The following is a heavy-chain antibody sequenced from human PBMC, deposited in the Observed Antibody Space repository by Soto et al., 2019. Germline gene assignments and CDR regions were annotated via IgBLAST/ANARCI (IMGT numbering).Heavy chain of an antibody. Sequence: ASVKVSCKASGYLFTAYSMHWVRLAPGQGLEWMGVVNPSGGSTKYAQNFQGRVTMTRDTSTTTIYMELSSRRSDDTAIYYCAREENCSGGTCYSEYFHRWGQGTLVTVSS. CDR2: VNPSGGST. J-gene: IGHJ1*01. D-gene: IGHD2-15*01. CDR3: AREENCSGGTCYSEYFHR. CDR1: GYLFTAYS. V-gene: IGHV1-46*01.